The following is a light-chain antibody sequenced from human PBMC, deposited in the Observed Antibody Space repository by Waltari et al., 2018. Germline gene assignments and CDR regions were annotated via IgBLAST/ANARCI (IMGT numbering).Light chain of an antibody. V-gene: IGKV2-28*01. J-gene: IGKJ1*01. CDR2: LGS. CDR3: MQSLQALWT. Sequence: DIVVTQSPLSLPVTPGEPASISCRSSQSLLHSNGYNYLDWYLQKPGQSPKLLIYLGSNRASGVPVRFSGSGSGTDFTLKISRVEAEDVGVYYCMQSLQALWTFGQGTKVEFK. CDR1: QSLLHSNGYNY.